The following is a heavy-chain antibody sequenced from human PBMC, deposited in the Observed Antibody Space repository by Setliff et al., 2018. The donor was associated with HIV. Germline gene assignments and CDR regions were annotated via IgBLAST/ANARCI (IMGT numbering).Heavy chain of an antibody. V-gene: IGHV4-31*03. CDR2: IYYSGST. CDR3: ARVPLSSPSRPGGYFDY. J-gene: IGHJ4*02. Sequence: TVSLTCTVSGGSISSGAYYWSWIRQHPGKGLEWIGYIYYSGSTYYNPSLKSRVTVSVDTSKNQFSLKLNSVTAADTAVYYCARVPLSSPSRPGGYFDYWGQGTLVTVSS. CDR1: GGSISSGAYY. D-gene: IGHD3-16*01.